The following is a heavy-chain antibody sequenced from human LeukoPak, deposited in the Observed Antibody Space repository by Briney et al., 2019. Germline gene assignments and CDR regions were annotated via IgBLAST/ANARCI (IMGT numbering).Heavy chain of an antibody. D-gene: IGHD2-2*01. CDR3: AITSIVVPAAMDFDY. Sequence: GGSLRLSCAASGFTFSDYYMRWVRQAEGKGRGWVGSISSITSYTNYADSVQAPFPISRDNAKTSLYLQMNSLTAEATAVYYCAITSIVVPAAMDFDYWGQGTLVTVSS. CDR1: GFTFSDYY. J-gene: IGHJ4*02. V-gene: IGHV3-11*06. CDR2: ISSITSYT.